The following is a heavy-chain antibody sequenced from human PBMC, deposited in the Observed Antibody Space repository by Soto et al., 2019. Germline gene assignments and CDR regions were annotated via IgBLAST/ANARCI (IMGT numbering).Heavy chain of an antibody. D-gene: IGHD4-17*01. V-gene: IGHV3-48*03. J-gene: IGHJ4*02. Sequence: GGSLRLSCAASGFPFWTYEMNWVRQAPGKGLEWVSYISSSGNNINYADSVKGRFTISRDNAKNSLSLQMNSLRADDSAVYYCARARTGDYWGQGTLVTVSS. CDR3: ARARTGDY. CDR2: ISSSGNNI. CDR1: GFPFWTYE.